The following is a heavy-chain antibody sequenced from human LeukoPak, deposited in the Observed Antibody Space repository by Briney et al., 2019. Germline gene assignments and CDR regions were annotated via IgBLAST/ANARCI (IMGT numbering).Heavy chain of an antibody. Sequence: GRSLRLSCAASGFTLSRYAVSWVRQAPGKGLEWVSAISGSGGSTYYADSVKGRFTISRDNSKNTLYLQMNSLRAEDTAVYYCAKTPRIAVAPLRFDYWGQGTLVTVSS. CDR3: AKTPRIAVAPLRFDY. CDR2: ISGSGGST. D-gene: IGHD6-19*01. V-gene: IGHV3-23*01. J-gene: IGHJ4*02. CDR1: GFTLSRYA.